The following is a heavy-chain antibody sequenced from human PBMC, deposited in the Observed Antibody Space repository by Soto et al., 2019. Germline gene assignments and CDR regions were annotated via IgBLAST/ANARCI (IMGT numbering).Heavy chain of an antibody. CDR2: LNHSGST. CDR1: GGSCRDYC. J-gene: IGHJ4*02. V-gene: IGHV4-34*01. Sequence: SEIMSLTCAVYGGSCRDYCWRWIRKPPGKGLEWIGELNHSGSTNYNPSLKSRVTISVDTSKNQFSLKLSSVTAADTAVYYCARGLMTTPGYWGQGTLVTVSS. CDR3: ARGLMTTPGY. D-gene: IGHD2-15*01.